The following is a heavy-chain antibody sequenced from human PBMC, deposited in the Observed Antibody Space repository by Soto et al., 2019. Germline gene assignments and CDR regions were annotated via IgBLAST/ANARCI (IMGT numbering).Heavy chain of an antibody. CDR2: RDPKTGNT. CDR1: GYSFTSYD. D-gene: IGHD5-12*01. V-gene: IGHV1-8*01. J-gene: IGHJ4*02. Sequence: QVQLVQSGAEVKKPGASVKVSCRASGYSFTSYDIKWVRQATGQGLEWMGWRDPKTGNTDYGQKFQGRVNMTRNTYISTAYMELSSLTSEDTAVYYCARGRGWLDYWGQGTLVTVSS. CDR3: ARGRGWLDY.